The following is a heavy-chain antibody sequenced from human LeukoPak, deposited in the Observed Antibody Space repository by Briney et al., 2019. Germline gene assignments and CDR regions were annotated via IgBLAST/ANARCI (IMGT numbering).Heavy chain of an antibody. D-gene: IGHD6-13*01. CDR3: ARSIWYNRQYYFDS. Sequence: GASVKVSFKGSGYSFNNYAMRWVRQAPGQRLEWMGWINCGNGKTKYSEKFQGRVTITRDQSATTAYLDLSSLGSEDTAVYYCARSIWYNRQYYFDSWGQGTLVTVSS. V-gene: IGHV1-3*01. CDR1: GYSFNNYA. J-gene: IGHJ4*02. CDR2: INCGNGKT.